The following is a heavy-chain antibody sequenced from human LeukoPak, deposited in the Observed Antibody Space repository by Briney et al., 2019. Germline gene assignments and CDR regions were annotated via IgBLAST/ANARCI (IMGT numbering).Heavy chain of an antibody. V-gene: IGHV4-59*08. J-gene: IGHJ3*02. CDR3: ARLKDDAFDI. Sequence: PSETLSLTCTVSGGSISSYYWSWIRQPPGKGLEWIGYIYYSGSTNYNPSLKSRVTISVDTSKNQFSLKLSSVTAADTAVYYCARLKDDAFDIWGQGTMVTVSS. CDR2: IYYSGST. CDR1: GGSISSYY.